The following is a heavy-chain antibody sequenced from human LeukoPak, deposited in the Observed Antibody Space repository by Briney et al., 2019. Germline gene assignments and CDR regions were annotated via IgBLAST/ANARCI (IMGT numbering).Heavy chain of an antibody. CDR2: IKQDGSER. CDR3: AGGNYFDF. J-gene: IGHJ4*02. V-gene: IGHV3-7*05. CDR1: GFIFGRYW. Sequence: GGSLRLSCAASGFIFGRYWMSWVRQAPGKGLEWVANIKQDGSERYYVDSVRGRFTISRDNAKDSLFLQMNSLRVEDTAIYYCAGGNYFDFWGQGTLVTVSS.